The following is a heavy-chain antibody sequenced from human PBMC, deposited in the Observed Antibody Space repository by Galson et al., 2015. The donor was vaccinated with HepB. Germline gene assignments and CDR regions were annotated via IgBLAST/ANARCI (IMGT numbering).Heavy chain of an antibody. J-gene: IGHJ4*02. CDR1: GGSFSGYY. CDR3: ARGRTLAWFGELSSMYFDY. V-gene: IGHV4-31*11. D-gene: IGHD3-10*01. Sequence: TLSLTCAVYGGSFSGYYWSWIRQHPGKGLEWIGYIYYSGSTYYNPSLKSRVTISVDTSKNQFSLKLSSVTAADTAVYYCARGRTLAWFGELSSMYFDYWGQGTLVTVSS. CDR2: IYYSGST.